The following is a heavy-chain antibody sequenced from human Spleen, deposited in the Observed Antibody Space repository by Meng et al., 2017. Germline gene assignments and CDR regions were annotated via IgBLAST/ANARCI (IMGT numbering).Heavy chain of an antibody. Sequence: QVRAPQWGAGLLKPSETLSLPCVVSCVSFGYSHRSWIRQPPGKGLEWIGEIHHSGSTNYNPSLESRATISVDTSQNNLSLKLSSVTAADSAVYYCARGPNTMAHDFDYWGQGTLVTVSS. V-gene: IGHV4-34*01. D-gene: IGHD5-24*01. CDR1: CVSFGYSH. CDR3: ARGPNTMAHDFDY. CDR2: IHHSGST. J-gene: IGHJ4*02.